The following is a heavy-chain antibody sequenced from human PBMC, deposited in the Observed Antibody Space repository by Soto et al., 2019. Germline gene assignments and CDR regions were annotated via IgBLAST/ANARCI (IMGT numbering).Heavy chain of an antibody. V-gene: IGHV1-2*02. Sequence: QLHLVQSGAVVKKPGASVTVSCSASGYPVTAYYMHWVRQAPGRGLEWMGGINPATGAAKYTQTLQGRVTMTRDTSTSTVFMEPSGLTSGDTAVFYFAGGGGVGVAGSAAFDMWGQGTLVTVSS. CDR3: AGGGGVGVAGSAAFDM. CDR1: GYPVTAYY. J-gene: IGHJ3*02. CDR2: INPATGAA. D-gene: IGHD3-3*01.